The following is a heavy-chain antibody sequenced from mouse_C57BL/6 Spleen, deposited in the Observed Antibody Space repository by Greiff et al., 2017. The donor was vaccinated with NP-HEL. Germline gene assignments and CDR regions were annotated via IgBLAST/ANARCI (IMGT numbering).Heavy chain of an antibody. CDR1: GYTFTDYY. V-gene: IGHV1-26*01. CDR3: ARSGTAHASFAY. J-gene: IGHJ3*01. Sequence: EVQLQQSGPELVKPGASVKISCKASGYTFTDYYMNWVKQSHGKSLEWIGDINPNNGGTSYNQKFKGKATLTVDKSSSTAYMELRSLTSEDSAVYYCARSGTAHASFAYWGQGTLVTVSA. D-gene: IGHD3-2*02. CDR2: INPNNGGT.